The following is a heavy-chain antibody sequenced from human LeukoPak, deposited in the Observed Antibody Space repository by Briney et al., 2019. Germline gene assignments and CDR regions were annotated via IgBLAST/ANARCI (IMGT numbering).Heavy chain of an antibody. V-gene: IGHV4-30-2*01. J-gene: IGHJ5*02. CDR1: GGSISSGGYS. Sequence: SETLSLTCAVSGGSISSGGYSWSCILQPPGKGLEWIGYIYHSGSTYYNPSLKSRVTISVDRSKNQFSLKLSSVTAADTAVYYCARVRVKWFDPWGQGTLVTVSS. CDR3: ARVRVKWFDP. D-gene: IGHD3-10*01. CDR2: IYHSGST.